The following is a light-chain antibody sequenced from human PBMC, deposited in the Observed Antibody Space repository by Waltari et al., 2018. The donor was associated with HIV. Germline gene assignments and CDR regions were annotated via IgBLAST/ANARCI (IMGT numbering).Light chain of an antibody. J-gene: IGKJ1*01. CDR1: QSLLHSNGYNY. Sequence: VTPGEPASISCRSSQSLLHSNGYNYVGWYVQTPRQSPNLLIYLGSNRASGVPDRFSGSGSDTDFTLKISRVEAEDVGIYYCMQGLQGWTFGQGTKVEIK. CDR3: MQGLQGWT. V-gene: IGKV2-28*01. CDR2: LGS.